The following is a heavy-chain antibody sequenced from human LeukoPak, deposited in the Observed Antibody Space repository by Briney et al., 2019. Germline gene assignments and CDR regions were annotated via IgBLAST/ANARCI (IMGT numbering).Heavy chain of an antibody. CDR1: GFTFTDYY. D-gene: IGHD6-19*01. J-gene: IGHJ4*02. CDR3: AKDREQWLMGPYAFDY. Sequence: PGVSLRLSCAASGFTFTDYYMSWIRQAPGKGLVWVSRINTDGSSTSYADSVKGRFTISRDNAKNTLYLQMNSLRAEDTAVYYCAKDREQWLMGPYAFDYWGQGTLVTVSS. V-gene: IGHV3-74*01. CDR2: INTDGSST.